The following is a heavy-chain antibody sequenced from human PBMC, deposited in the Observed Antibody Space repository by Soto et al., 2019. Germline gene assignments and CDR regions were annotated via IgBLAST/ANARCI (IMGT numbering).Heavy chain of an antibody. D-gene: IGHD4-17*01. CDR1: GFTFSSYW. V-gene: IGHV3-74*01. Sequence: TGGSLRLSCAASGFTFSSYWMRWVRQAPGKGLVWVSRINSDGSSTSYADSVKGRFTISRDNAKNTLYLQMNSLRAEDTAVYYCARAWMTTVVTPYGMDVWGQGTTVTVSS. CDR3: ARAWMTTVVTPYGMDV. J-gene: IGHJ6*02. CDR2: INSDGSST.